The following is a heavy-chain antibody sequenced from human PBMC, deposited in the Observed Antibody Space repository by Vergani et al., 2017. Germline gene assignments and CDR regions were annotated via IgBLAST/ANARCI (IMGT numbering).Heavy chain of an antibody. CDR3: LWDVRVSRT. Sequence: EVQLVESGGGLVNPGGCLTLSCVASGFSLSTYTFNWVRQAPGGGLEWVSSISGNNDDVYYADSVKGRFTISRDNAKNSLYLDMSSLRAEDTALYYCLWDVRVSRTWGQGTLVAVSS. CDR1: GFSLSTYT. CDR2: ISGNNDDV. V-gene: IGHV3-21*01. J-gene: IGHJ3*01. D-gene: IGHD1-26*01.